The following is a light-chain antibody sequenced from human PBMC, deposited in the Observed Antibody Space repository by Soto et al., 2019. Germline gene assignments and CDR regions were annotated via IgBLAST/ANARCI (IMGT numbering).Light chain of an antibody. CDR2: GAS. CDR3: QQYGSSPLT. CDR1: QSVGSSF. V-gene: IGKV3-20*01. Sequence: DIVWTQSQVTLSLSPGWRATLSCMASQSVGSSFLAWFQHKPGQAPRLLIYGASSRATVIPDRFSGSGSGTDFTLTISRLEPEDFAVYYCQQYGSSPLTFGGGTKVDIK. J-gene: IGKJ4*01.